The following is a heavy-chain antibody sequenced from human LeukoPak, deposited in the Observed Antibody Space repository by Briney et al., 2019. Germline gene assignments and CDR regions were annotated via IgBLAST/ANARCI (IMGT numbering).Heavy chain of an antibody. Sequence: GGSLRLSCAASGFTFSSYGMHWVRQAPGKGLEWVAFIRYDGSNKYYADSVKGRFTISRDNSKNTLYLQMNSLRAEDTAVYYCAKDHSSMDAFDIWGQGTMVTVSS. V-gene: IGHV3-30*02. J-gene: IGHJ3*02. CDR3: AKDHSSMDAFDI. D-gene: IGHD2-15*01. CDR1: GFTFSSYG. CDR2: IRYDGSNK.